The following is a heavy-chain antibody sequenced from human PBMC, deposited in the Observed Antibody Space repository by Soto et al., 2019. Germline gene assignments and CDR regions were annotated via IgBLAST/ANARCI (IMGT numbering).Heavy chain of an antibody. Sequence: SETLSLTCTVSGASISSYYWSWIRQPPGKGLEWIGYIYYSGSTNYNPSLKSRVTISVGTSKNQFSLKLTSVTAADTAVYYCARARGGYFDYWGQGTLVTVSS. CDR1: GASISSYY. V-gene: IGHV4-59*01. J-gene: IGHJ4*02. CDR2: IYYSGST. CDR3: ARARGGYFDY.